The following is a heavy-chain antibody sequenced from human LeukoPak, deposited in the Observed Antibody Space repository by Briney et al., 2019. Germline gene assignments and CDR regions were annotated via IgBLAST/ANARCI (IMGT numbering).Heavy chain of an antibody. CDR2: ISSSSSYI. D-gene: IGHD6-6*01. Sequence: GGSLRLSCAASGFIFSSYSMNWVRQAPGKGLEWVSSISSSSSYIYYADSVKGRFTISRDNAKNSLYLQMNSLRAEDTAVYYCAREDIAARPVSEYWGQGTLVTVSS. V-gene: IGHV3-21*01. CDR3: AREDIAARPVSEY. CDR1: GFIFSSYS. J-gene: IGHJ4*02.